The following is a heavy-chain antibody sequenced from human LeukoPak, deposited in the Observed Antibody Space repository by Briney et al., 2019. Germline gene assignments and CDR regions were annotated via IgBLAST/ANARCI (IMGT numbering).Heavy chain of an antibody. CDR1: GGSISNNY. D-gene: IGHD4-17*01. CDR2: TYYSGRT. J-gene: IGHJ4*02. V-gene: IGHV4-4*07. CDR3: ARDRRDYGDYSYFDY. Sequence: PSETLSLTCTVSGGSISNNYWSWIRQPAGKGLEWIGRTYYSGRTNYSPSLNSRVTMSVDTSKNQFSLKLRSVTAADTAVYYCARDRRDYGDYSYFDYWGQGTLVTVSS.